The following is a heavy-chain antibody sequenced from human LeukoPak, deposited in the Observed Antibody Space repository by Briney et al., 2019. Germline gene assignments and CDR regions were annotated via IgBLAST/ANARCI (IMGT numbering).Heavy chain of an antibody. V-gene: IGHV3-23*01. CDR3: AKDPYAILTGYRYYFDY. D-gene: IGHD3-9*01. J-gene: IGHJ4*02. CDR1: GFTSSSYA. CDR2: ISASGGST. Sequence: GGSLRLSCVASGFTSSSYAMSWVRQAPGKGLEWVSAISASGGSTYYADSVKGQFTISRDNSKNTLYLQMNSLRAEDTAVYYCAKDPYAILTGYRYYFDYWGQGTLVTVSS.